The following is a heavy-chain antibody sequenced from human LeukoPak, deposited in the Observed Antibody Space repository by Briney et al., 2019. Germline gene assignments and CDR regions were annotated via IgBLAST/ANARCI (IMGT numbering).Heavy chain of an antibody. J-gene: IGHJ5*02. Sequence: PGGSLRLSCATSGFTFSSYAMSWVRQAPGKGLEWVSAISGSAGVTYYAESVKGRFTISRDNSKNTLYLQMNSLRAEDTALYYCAKGGPYSDSSQSWFAPWGQGTLATVSS. CDR3: AKGGPYSDSSQSWFAP. CDR1: GFTFSSYA. V-gene: IGHV3-23*01. D-gene: IGHD6-13*01. CDR2: ISGSAGVT.